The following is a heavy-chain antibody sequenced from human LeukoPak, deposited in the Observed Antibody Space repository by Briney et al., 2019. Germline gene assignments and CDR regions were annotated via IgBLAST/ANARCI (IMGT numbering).Heavy chain of an antibody. D-gene: IGHD3-10*01. CDR1: GFTVSSNY. CDR2: IYSGGST. J-gene: IGHJ4*02. Sequence: GGSLRLSCAASGFTVSSNYMSWVRQAPGKGLEWVSVIYSGGSTYYADSVKGRFTISRDNSENTVYLQMNSLRTEDTAVYYCAKDRSYYGAGSFFEYWGQGTLVTVSS. CDR3: AKDRSYYGAGSFFEY. V-gene: IGHV3-66*01.